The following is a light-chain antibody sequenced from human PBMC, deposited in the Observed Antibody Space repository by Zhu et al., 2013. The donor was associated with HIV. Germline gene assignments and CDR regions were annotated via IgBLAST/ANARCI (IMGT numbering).Light chain of an antibody. V-gene: IGLV1-51*01. CDR1: ISNIGSNY. J-gene: IGLJ2*01. Sequence: QSVLAQPPSVSAAPGQKVTISCSGSISNIGSNYVSWYRQLPGTAPKLLIYDNYRRPSGVPDRFSGSKSGTSATLAITGLQTGDEADYYCGTWDNSLSAGVFGGGTSLTVL. CDR2: DNY. CDR3: GTWDNSLSAGV.